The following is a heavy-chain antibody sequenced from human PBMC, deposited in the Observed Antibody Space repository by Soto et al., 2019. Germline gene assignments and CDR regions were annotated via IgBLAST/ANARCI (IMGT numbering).Heavy chain of an antibody. CDR2: IVVGSGNT. V-gene: IGHV1-58*01. CDR1: GFTFTTLV. CDR3: ARGYDFWGGMDV. D-gene: IGHD3-3*01. J-gene: IGHJ6*02. Sequence: ASVKVSCKASGFTFTTLVVLWVRQARGHPLEWIGWIVVGSGNTNYARKYQERVTITRDMSTGTAYMELSSLRSEDTAVYYCARGYDFWGGMDVWGQGTTVTVSS.